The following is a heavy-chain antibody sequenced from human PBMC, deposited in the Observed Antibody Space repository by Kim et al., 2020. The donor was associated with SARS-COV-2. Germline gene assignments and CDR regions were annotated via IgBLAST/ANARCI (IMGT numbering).Heavy chain of an antibody. CDR1: RFTFDDYA. V-gene: IGHV3-9*01. CDR3: VRDMRAYYFAMDV. J-gene: IGHJ6*02. Sequence: GGSLRLSCAASRFTFDDYAMHWVRQVPGKGLEWVSGINWNSDKVGYADSVRGRFTISRDNSKNLLFLQMDSLRIEDTALYYCVRDMRAYYFAMDVWGQGT. CDR2: INWNSDKV.